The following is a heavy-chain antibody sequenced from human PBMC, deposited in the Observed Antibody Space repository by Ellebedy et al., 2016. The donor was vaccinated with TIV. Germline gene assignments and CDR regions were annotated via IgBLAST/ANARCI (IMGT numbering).Heavy chain of an antibody. J-gene: IGHJ5*02. CDR1: GFTFSSYR. Sequence: PGGSLRLSCAASGFTFSSYRMSWVRQGPGKGLAWVARLNSDGSTSDYAESVKGRFTISRDNARNTLYLHMKGLRVEDTAVYYCIRDGGWEVAWGQGTLVTVSS. V-gene: IGHV3-74*01. D-gene: IGHD3-16*01. CDR2: LNSDGSTS. CDR3: IRDGGWEVA.